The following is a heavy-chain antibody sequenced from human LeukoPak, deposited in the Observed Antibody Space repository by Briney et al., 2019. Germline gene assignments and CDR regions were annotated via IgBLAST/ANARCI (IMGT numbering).Heavy chain of an antibody. CDR2: IYYSGST. Sequence: SETLSLTCTVSGGSISSYYWSWIRQPPGKRLEWIGHIYYSGSTNYNPSLKGRVTISVDTSKNQSSLKLSSVTAADTAVYYCARGTLMVGPWGQGTQVTVSS. CDR3: ARGTLMVGP. J-gene: IGHJ5*02. D-gene: IGHD2-8*01. CDR1: GGSISSYY. V-gene: IGHV4-59*01.